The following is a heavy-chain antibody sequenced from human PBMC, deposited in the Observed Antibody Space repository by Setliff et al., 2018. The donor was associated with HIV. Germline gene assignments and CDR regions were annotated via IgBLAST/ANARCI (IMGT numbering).Heavy chain of an antibody. CDR3: ARLPDINSWPFDY. J-gene: IGHJ4*02. CDR2: IYHSGST. Sequence: PSETLSLTCTVSGYPISSGYYWGWIRQPPGKGLEWIGEIYHSGSTNYNPSLKSRVTISLDRSKTQFSLSLSSVTAADTAVYYCARLPDINSWPFDYWARGTLVTVSS. CDR1: GYPISSGYY. V-gene: IGHV4-38-2*02. D-gene: IGHD6-13*01.